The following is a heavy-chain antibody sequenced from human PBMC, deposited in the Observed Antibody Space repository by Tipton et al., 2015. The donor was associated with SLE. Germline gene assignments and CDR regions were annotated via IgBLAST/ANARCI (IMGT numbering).Heavy chain of an antibody. J-gene: IGHJ4*02. CDR3: ARDQGAGSYWTAPLFDY. CDR1: GGSISHYY. D-gene: IGHD3-10*01. V-gene: IGHV4-39*07. CDR2: MYYRGST. Sequence: TLSLTCTVSGGSISHYYWGWIRQPPGKGLEWIGSMYYRGSTYYNPSLESRVTMSLDTSKNQFSLKLNSVTAADTAVYYCARDQGAGSYWTAPLFDYWGQGTLVTVSS.